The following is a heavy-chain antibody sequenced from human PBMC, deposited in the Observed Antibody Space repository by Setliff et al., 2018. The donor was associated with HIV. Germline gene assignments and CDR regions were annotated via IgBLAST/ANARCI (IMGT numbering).Heavy chain of an antibody. J-gene: IGHJ5*02. CDR2: IHQSGST. V-gene: IGHV4-38-2*02. Sequence: SETLSLTCSVSGYSISRGYYWGWIRQPPGKGLEWIGSIHQSGSTYYNSSLKSRVTMSVDTSKNKFSLKLSSVTAADTAVYYCVRDLGSAYSYAQGRFDPWGQGTLVTVSS. CDR1: GYSISRGYY. CDR3: VRDLGSAYSYAQGRFDP. D-gene: IGHD5-18*01.